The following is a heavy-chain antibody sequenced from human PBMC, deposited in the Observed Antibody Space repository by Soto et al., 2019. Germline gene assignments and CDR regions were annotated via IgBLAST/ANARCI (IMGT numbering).Heavy chain of an antibody. CDR1: GLTVRDHE. Sequence: PGGSLSLGCAASGLTVRDHELDWARQAPGDGLEWVGRTRNKHNSYNTEDAASVKGRFTISTDDSKNSLYLRMNGLKTEDTAVYYCAVDYDDTNGYSIDIWGQGTMVTVSS. D-gene: IGHD3-22*01. V-gene: IGHV3-72*01. CDR2: TRNKHNSYNT. J-gene: IGHJ3*02. CDR3: AVDYDDTNGYSIDI.